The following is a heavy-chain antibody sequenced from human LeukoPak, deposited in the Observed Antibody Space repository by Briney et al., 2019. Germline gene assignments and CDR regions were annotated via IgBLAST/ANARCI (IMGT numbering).Heavy chain of an antibody. D-gene: IGHD3-22*01. V-gene: IGHV4-34*01. J-gene: IGHJ4*02. CDR3: ARLTYYLFDY. CDR1: GGSFSGYY. Sequence: PSETLSLTCAVYGGSFSGYYWSWIRQPPGKGLEWIGEINHSGSTNYNPSLKGRVTISVDTSKNQFSLKLSSVTAADTAVYYCARLTYYLFDYWGQGTLVTVSS. CDR2: INHSGST.